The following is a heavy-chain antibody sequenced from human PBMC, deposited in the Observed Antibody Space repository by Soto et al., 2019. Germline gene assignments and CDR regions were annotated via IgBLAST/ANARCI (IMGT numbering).Heavy chain of an antibody. CDR1: GYTFTSYD. D-gene: IGHD3-22*01. Sequence: QVQLVQSGAEVKKPGASVKVSCKASGYTFTSYDINWVRQATGQGLEWMGWMNPNSGNPGYAQKFQGRFTMTRITSISTVYMELSSLRSEDTAVYYCARGGRLAAAVDYYDRSGYLGYWGQGTMITVTS. CDR3: ARGGRLAAAVDYYDRSGYLGY. CDR2: MNPNSGNP. J-gene: IGHJ4*02. V-gene: IGHV1-8*01.